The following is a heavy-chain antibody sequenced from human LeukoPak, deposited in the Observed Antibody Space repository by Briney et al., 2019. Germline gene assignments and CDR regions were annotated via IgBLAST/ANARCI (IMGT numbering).Heavy chain of an antibody. CDR2: IGTGGHT. D-gene: IGHD5-24*01. V-gene: IGHV3-13*01. CDR1: GFTFSNYD. CDR3: TRGGLEAPCDV. J-gene: IGHJ3*01. Sequence: GGSLRLSCSTSGFTFSNYDMHWVRQEKGKGLEWVSSIGTGGHTYYAPSVKGRFTISRGNAKNSLYLQMNSLRAGDTAIYYCTRGGLEAPCDVWGQGTMVAVSS.